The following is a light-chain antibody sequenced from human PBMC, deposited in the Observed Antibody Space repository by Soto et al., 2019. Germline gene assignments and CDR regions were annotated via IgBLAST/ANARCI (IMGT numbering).Light chain of an antibody. V-gene: IGLV2-8*01. J-gene: IGLJ2*01. CDR2: EVT. CDR1: SSDVGAYHY. CDR3: SSYAGSNYVV. Sequence: QSVLTQPPSASGSPGQSVTISCTGSSSDVGAYHYVSWYQQHPGKAPKLMIYEVTKRPSGVPDRFSGSKSGNTASLTVSGLQAEDEADYYCSSYAGSNYVVFGGGTKVTVL.